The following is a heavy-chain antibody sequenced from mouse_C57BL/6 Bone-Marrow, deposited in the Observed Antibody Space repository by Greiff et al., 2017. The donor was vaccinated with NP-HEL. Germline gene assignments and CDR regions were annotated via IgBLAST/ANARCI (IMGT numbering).Heavy chain of an antibody. V-gene: IGHV10-1*01. CDR2: IRSKSNNYAT. CDR3: VRQACRLRRGAMDY. J-gene: IGHJ4*01. D-gene: IGHD2-4*01. CDR1: GFSFNTYA. Sequence: EVKLVESGGGLVQPKGSLKLSCAASGFSFNTYAMNWVRQAPGTGLEWVARIRSKSNNYATYYADSVKDRFTISRDDSESMLYLQMNNLKTEDTAMYYCVRQACRLRRGAMDYWGQGTSVTVSS.